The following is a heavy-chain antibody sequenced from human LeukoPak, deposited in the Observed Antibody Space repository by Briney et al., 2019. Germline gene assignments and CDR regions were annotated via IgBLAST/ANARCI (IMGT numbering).Heavy chain of an antibody. CDR3: ARNPVGMYYFDY. CDR1: GFTFSSNA. D-gene: IGHD1-1*01. Sequence: GGSLTLSCAASGFTFSSNAMHWVRQAPGKGLEWVAIISYDESQKYYADSVKGRFTISRDNSKNTLYLEIYSPRAEDTAVYYCARNPVGMYYFDYWGQGTLVTVSS. J-gene: IGHJ4*02. V-gene: IGHV3-30*04. CDR2: ISYDESQK.